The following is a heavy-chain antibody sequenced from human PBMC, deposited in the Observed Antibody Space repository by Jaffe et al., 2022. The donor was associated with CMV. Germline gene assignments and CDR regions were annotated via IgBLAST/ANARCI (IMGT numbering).Heavy chain of an antibody. Sequence: QLQLQESGPGLVKPSETLSLTCTVSGGSISSSSYYWGWIRQPPGKGLEWIGSIYYSGSTYYNPSLKSRVTISVDTSKNQFSLKLSSVTAADTAVYYCARHILRRARGDFDYWGQGTLVTVSS. J-gene: IGHJ4*02. V-gene: IGHV4-39*01. CDR1: GGSISSSSYY. CDR3: ARHILRRARGDFDY. D-gene: IGHD1-26*01. CDR2: IYYSGST.